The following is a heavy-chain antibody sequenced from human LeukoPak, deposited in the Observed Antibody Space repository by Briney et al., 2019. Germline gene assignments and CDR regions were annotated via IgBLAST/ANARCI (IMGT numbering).Heavy chain of an antibody. J-gene: IGHJ4*02. V-gene: IGHV4-34*01. CDR3: ARGLMGATTGPYYFDY. D-gene: IGHD1-26*01. CDR1: GGSFSGYY. CDR2: INHSGST. Sequence: SETLSLTCAVYGGSFSGYYWSWIRQPPGKGLEWVGEINHSGSTNYNPSPKSRVTISVDTSKNQFSLKLSSVTAADTAVYYCARGLMGATTGPYYFDYWGRGTLVTVSS.